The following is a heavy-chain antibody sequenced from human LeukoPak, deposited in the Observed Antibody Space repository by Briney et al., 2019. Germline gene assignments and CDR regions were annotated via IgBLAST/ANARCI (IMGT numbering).Heavy chain of an antibody. CDR2: ISGSGGRT. J-gene: IGHJ4*02. CDR1: GFTFSSYA. Sequence: GGSLRLSCAASGFTFSSYAMSWVRQAPGKGLEWVSAISGSGGRTYYADSVKGRFTISRDNSRDTLYLQMNSLRAEDTAVYYCAKGYYDYVWGSYYFDYWGQGTLVTVSS. D-gene: IGHD3-16*01. CDR3: AKGYYDYVWGSYYFDY. V-gene: IGHV3-23*01.